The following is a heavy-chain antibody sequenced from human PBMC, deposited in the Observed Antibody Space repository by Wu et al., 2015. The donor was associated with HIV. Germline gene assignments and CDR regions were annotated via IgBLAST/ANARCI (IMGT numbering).Heavy chain of an antibody. J-gene: IGHJ6*02. CDR1: RYTVTGYF. V-gene: IGHV1-2*02. D-gene: IGHD2-21*01. CDR3: ASCDRRGGACYDVQGGGYYAMDV. CDR2: IKPNSENT. Sequence: QVHLVQSGTEVKKPGASVRVSCKASRYTVTGYFIHWVRQAPGQGLEWMGWIKPNSENTNYAQKFRGRVTMTGDMSINTVYMELRGLGSDDTAVYYCASCDRRGGACYDVQGGGYYAMDVWGQGTTVIVSS.